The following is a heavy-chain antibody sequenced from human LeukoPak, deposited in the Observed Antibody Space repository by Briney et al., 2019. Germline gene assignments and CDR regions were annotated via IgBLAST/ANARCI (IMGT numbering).Heavy chain of an antibody. D-gene: IGHD6-13*01. Sequence: SETLSLTCTVSGGSISSYYWSWIRQPAGKGLEWIGRIYTSGSTNYNLSLKSRVTMSVDTSKNQFSLKLSSVTAADTAVYYCARGAAAGGWFDPWGQGTLVTVSS. CDR2: IYTSGST. CDR1: GGSISSYY. J-gene: IGHJ5*02. CDR3: ARGAAAGGWFDP. V-gene: IGHV4-4*07.